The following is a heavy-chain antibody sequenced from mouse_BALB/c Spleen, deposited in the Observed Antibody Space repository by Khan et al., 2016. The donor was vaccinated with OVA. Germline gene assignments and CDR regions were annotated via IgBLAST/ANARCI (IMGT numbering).Heavy chain of an antibody. J-gene: IGHJ3*01. CDR3: ARLGYWLAY. V-gene: IGHV1-80*01. CDR1: GYAFSSYW. Sequence: QVQLQQSGAELVRPGSSVKISCKASGYAFSSYWMNWVKQRPGQGLEWIGQIYPGDGNTHYNGNFKGKATLTADKSSSTAYMQLSSLTSGDSAIYFCARLGYWLAYWGQGTLVTVSA. D-gene: IGHD2-14*01. CDR2: IYPGDGNT.